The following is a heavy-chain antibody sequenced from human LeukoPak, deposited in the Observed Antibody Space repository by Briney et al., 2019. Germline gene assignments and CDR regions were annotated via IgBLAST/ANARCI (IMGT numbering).Heavy chain of an antibody. V-gene: IGHV4-59*01. CDR3: ASIAAAGTDY. Sequence: SETLSLTCTVSGGSISSYYWSWIRQPPGKGLEWIGDIYYSGSTNYNPSLKSRVTISVDTSKNQFSLKLSSVTAADTAVYYCASIAAAGTDYWGQGTLVTVSS. J-gene: IGHJ4*02. CDR2: IYYSGST. D-gene: IGHD6-13*01. CDR1: GGSISSYY.